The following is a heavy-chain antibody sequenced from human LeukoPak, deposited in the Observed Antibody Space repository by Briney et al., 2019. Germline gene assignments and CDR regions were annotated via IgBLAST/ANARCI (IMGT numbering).Heavy chain of an antibody. CDR2: ISTSTTTI. Sequence: GGSLRLSCAASGFTVSTNYMSWVRQAPGKGLEWISYISTSTTTIYYANSVKGRFTISRDNAKKSLYLQMNSLRVEDTAVYYCAREVQLERLAFGKEGSAFDYWGQGTLVTVSS. D-gene: IGHD1-1*01. J-gene: IGHJ4*02. CDR1: GFTVSTNY. V-gene: IGHV3-48*01. CDR3: AREVQLERLAFGKEGSAFDY.